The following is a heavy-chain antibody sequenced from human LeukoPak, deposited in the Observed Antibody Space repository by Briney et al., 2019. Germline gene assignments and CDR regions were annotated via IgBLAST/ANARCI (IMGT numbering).Heavy chain of an antibody. V-gene: IGHV4-34*01. Sequence: PSETLSLTCAAYGGSFSGYYWSWIRQPPGKGLEWVWDINHSGSTNYNPSLKSRVTISVDTYTNHFFLQLSTVTAADTAAYYCVRDGPVAAAAVTVGYWGQGTRVTVS. CDR1: GGSFSGYY. J-gene: IGHJ4*02. CDR3: VRDGPVAAAAVTVGY. CDR2: INHSGST. D-gene: IGHD6-13*01.